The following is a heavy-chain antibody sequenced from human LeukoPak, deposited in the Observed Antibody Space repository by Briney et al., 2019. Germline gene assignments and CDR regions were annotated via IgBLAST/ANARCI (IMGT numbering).Heavy chain of an antibody. J-gene: IGHJ4*02. D-gene: IGHD2-21*02. CDR3: AKDERWRRSDFHGGFDY. CDR2: ISYDGSTK. Sequence: GRSLRLSCAASGFTFSSYGMYWVRQAPGKGLEWVAFISYDGSTKYYADSVEGRFTISRDNSKNTLYVQMNSLRAEDTAVYYCAKDERWRRSDFHGGFDYWGQGALVTVSS. CDR1: GFTFSSYG. V-gene: IGHV3-30*18.